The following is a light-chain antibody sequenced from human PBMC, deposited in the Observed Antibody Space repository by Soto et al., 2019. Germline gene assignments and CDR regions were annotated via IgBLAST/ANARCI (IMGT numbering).Light chain of an antibody. V-gene: IGLV2-14*01. J-gene: IGLJ1*01. Sequence: QSALTQPASVSGSPGQSITISCTGTSSDVGGYNYVSWYQQHPGKAPKLMIYDVSNRPSGVSNRFSGSKSGNTASLTISGLQAEAEADYYCSSYTSSSLYVFGTGTKLTVL. CDR1: SSDVGGYNY. CDR2: DVS. CDR3: SSYTSSSLYV.